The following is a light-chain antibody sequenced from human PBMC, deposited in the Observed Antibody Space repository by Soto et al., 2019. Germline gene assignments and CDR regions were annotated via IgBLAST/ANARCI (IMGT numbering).Light chain of an antibody. CDR3: QQYGSSLLFT. V-gene: IGKV3-20*01. J-gene: IGKJ3*01. CDR1: QRVSSNY. CDR2: GAS. Sequence: EIVLTQSPGTLSLSPGERATLSCRASQRVSSNYLAWYQQKPGQAPRLLIYGASSRATGIPDRFSGSGSGTDFTLTISRLEPEDFAVYYCQQYGSSLLFTFGPGTKVDI.